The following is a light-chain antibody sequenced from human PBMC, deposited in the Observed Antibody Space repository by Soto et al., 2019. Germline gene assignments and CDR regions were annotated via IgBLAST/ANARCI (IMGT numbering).Light chain of an antibody. Sequence: IVLTQSPVTLSLSKGERATLSCRASQSVSSSYLAWYQQKPGQVPRVLIYGASTRATEIPARFSGSGSGTEFTLTIDSLQSEDFAVYYCQQYNNWPRTFGQGTKVDIK. CDR2: GAS. CDR3: QQYNNWPRT. J-gene: IGKJ1*01. CDR1: QSVSSSY. V-gene: IGKV3-15*01.